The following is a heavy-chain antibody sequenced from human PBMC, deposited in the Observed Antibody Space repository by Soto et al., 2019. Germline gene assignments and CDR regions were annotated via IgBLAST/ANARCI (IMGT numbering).Heavy chain of an antibody. D-gene: IGHD3-3*01. J-gene: IGHJ4*02. CDR3: ARSHRRGIRDFWSGYLGDY. CDR1: GFTFSDYY. Sequence: GGSLRLSCAASGFTFSDYYMSWIRQAPGKGLEWVSYISSSGSTIYYADSVKGRFTISRDNAKNSRYLQMNSLRAEDRAVYYCARSHRRGIRDFWSGYLGDYWGQGTLVTVSS. V-gene: IGHV3-11*01. CDR2: ISSSGSTI.